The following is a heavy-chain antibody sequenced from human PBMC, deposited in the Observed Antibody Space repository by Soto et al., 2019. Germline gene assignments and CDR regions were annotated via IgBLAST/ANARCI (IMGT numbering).Heavy chain of an antibody. CDR3: AREGRDGYNSFWRYYGMDV. J-gene: IGHJ6*02. Sequence: PGGSLRLSCAASGFTFSSYSMNWVRQAPGKGLEWVSSISSSSSYIYYADSVKGRFTISRDNAKNSLYLQMNSLRAEDTAVYYCAREGRDGYNSFWRYYGMDVWGQGTTVTVSS. CDR1: GFTFSSYS. D-gene: IGHD5-12*01. V-gene: IGHV3-21*01. CDR2: ISSSSSYI.